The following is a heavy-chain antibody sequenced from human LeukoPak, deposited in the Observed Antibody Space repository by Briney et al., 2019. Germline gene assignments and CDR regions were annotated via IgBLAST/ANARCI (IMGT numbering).Heavy chain of an antibody. CDR2: TYYRSKWYE. J-gene: IGHJ4*02. V-gene: IGHV6-1*01. Sequence: SQTLSLTCVISGDGVSINSAAWNWLRQSPSRGLEWLGRTYYRSKWYEEYAVSVAGRITITPDSSKNQFSLQLNSVTPEDTAVYYCARGSYDSIWSWGQGTLVTVSS. CDR3: ARGSYDSIWS. CDR1: GDGVSINSAA. D-gene: IGHD3-16*01.